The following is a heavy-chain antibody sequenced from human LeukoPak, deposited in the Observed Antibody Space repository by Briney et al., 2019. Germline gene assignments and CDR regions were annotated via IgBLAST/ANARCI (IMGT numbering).Heavy chain of an antibody. CDR3: ARDRLVGATTVSF. CDR2: ISSSSSYI. V-gene: IGHV3-21*01. Sequence: GGSLRLSCAASGFTFSSYSMNWVRQAPGEGLEWVSSISSSSSYIYYADSVKGRFTISRDNAKNSLYLQMNSLRAEDTAVYYCARDRLVGATTVSFWGQGTLVTVSS. CDR1: GFTFSSYS. D-gene: IGHD1-26*01. J-gene: IGHJ4*02.